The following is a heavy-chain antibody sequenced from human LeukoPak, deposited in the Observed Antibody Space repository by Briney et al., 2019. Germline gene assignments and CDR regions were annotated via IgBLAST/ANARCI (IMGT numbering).Heavy chain of an antibody. Sequence: GASVKVSCKASGYSFTGNYMHWVRQAPGQGLEWMGWINPNSGGTNYAQKFQGRVTMTRDTSISTAYMELSRLRSDDTAVYYCARDGLWFGELLSYWGQGTLVTVSS. CDR1: GYSFTGNY. CDR2: INPNSGGT. D-gene: IGHD3-10*01. J-gene: IGHJ4*02. V-gene: IGHV1-2*02. CDR3: ARDGLWFGELLSY.